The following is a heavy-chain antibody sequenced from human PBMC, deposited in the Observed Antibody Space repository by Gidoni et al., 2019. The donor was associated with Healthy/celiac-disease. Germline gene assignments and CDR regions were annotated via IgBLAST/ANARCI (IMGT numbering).Heavy chain of an antibody. Sequence: QLQLQESGPGLVKPSETLSLTCTVSGGSISSSSYYWGWIRQPPGKGLVWIGSIYYSGSTYYNPSLKSRVTISVDTSKNQFSLKLSSVTAADTAVYYCARVNIAVAGTGSFDYWGQGTLVTVSS. D-gene: IGHD6-19*01. CDR3: ARVNIAVAGTGSFDY. J-gene: IGHJ4*02. CDR2: IYYSGST. CDR1: GGSISSSSYY. V-gene: IGHV4-39*01.